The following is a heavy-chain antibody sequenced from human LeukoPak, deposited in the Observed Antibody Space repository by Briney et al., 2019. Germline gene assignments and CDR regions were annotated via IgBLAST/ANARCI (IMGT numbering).Heavy chain of an antibody. J-gene: IGHJ4*02. CDR3: ARAPSSGWVDY. Sequence: GGSLRLSCAASGFTFSSYGMHWVRQAPGKGLEWVALISYDGSNKYYADSVKGRFTISRDNSKNTLYLQMNSLRAEDTAVYYCARAPSSGWVDYWGQGTLVTVSS. V-gene: IGHV3-30*03. CDR2: ISYDGSNK. CDR1: GFTFSSYG. D-gene: IGHD6-19*01.